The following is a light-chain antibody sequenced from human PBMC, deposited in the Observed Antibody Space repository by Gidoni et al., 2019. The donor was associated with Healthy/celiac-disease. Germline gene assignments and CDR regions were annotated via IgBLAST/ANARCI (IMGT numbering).Light chain of an antibody. CDR3: QQFNSYPSLT. Sequence: AIQSTQSPSSLSASVGDRVTISSALAWYQQKPGKAPKLLIYDASSLESGVPSRFSGSGSGTDFTLTISSLQPEDFATYYCQQFNSYPSLTFGGGTKVEIK. CDR1: SSA. J-gene: IGKJ4*01. V-gene: IGKV1-13*02. CDR2: DAS.